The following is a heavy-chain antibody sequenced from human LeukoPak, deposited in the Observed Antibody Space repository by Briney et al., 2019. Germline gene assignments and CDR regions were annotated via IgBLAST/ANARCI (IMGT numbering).Heavy chain of an antibody. CDR2: INPTGTSS. CDR3: ARDPRYCSSTSCARGNWFDP. V-gene: IGHV1-46*01. CDR1: GYTFTRHY. J-gene: IGHJ5*02. D-gene: IGHD2-2*01. Sequence: ASVKVSCKSSGYTFTRHYLHWVRQAPGQGLEWVGLINPTGTSSWSAQKFQGRVTLTRDMSTSTDYMELSSLRSEDTAVYYCARDPRYCSSTSCARGNWFDPWGQGTLVTVSS.